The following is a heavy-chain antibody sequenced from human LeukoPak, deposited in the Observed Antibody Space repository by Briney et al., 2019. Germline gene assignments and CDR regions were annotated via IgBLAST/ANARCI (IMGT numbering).Heavy chain of an antibody. Sequence: SETLSLTCTVSGGSISSYYWSWIRQPPGKGLGWIGYIYYSGSTNYNPSLKSRVTISIDTSKNQFSLKLSSVTAADTAVYYCARELAAAGAIDYWGQGTLVTVSS. CDR3: ARELAAAGAIDY. CDR2: IYYSGST. V-gene: IGHV4-59*01. CDR1: GGSISSYY. D-gene: IGHD6-13*01. J-gene: IGHJ4*02.